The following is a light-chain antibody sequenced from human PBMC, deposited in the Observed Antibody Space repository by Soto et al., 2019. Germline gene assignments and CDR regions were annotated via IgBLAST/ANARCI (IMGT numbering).Light chain of an antibody. Sequence: DVVMTQSPDSLAVSLGERATINCKSSQSVLYSSSNKNYLAWYQQKPGQPPKLLIYWASTRESGVPDRFSGSGSGTDFTLTIVSLQAEDVAVYYCQQYYGIPLTFGGGTKVKIK. V-gene: IGKV4-1*01. CDR2: WAS. CDR1: QSVLYSSSNKNY. J-gene: IGKJ4*01. CDR3: QQYYGIPLT.